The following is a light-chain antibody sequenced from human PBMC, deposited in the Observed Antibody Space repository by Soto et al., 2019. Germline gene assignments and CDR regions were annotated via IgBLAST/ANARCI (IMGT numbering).Light chain of an antibody. J-gene: IGKJ5*01. CDR1: ERLSSVY. V-gene: IGKV3-20*01. CDR3: QQYGGSPRIT. CDR2: GAS. Sequence: ILLTQSPGTLSLSPGERATLSCRAIERLSSVYLAWYQQRPGQPPRLLIYGASNRATGIPDRFSGSGSGTDFTLIINRLEPEDVAIYYCQQYGGSPRITFGQGTRLEI.